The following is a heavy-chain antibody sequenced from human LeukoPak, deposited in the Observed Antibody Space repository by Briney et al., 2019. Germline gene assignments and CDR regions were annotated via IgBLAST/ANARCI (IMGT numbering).Heavy chain of an antibody. V-gene: IGHV1-24*01. Sequence: ASVKVSCKVSGYTLTELSMHWVRQAPGKGLEWMGGFDPEDGGTIYTQKFQSRVTMTEDTSTDTAYMELSSLRSEDTAVYYCGHNNGLYYYYMDVWGEGTTITVSS. D-gene: IGHD2-8*01. J-gene: IGHJ6*03. CDR1: GYTLTELS. CDR3: GHNNGLYYYYMDV. CDR2: FDPEDGGT.